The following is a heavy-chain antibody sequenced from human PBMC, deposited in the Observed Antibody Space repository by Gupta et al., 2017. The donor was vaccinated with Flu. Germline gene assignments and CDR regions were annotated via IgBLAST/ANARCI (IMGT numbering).Heavy chain of an antibody. J-gene: IGHJ6*02. CDR1: GFPFSTYA. CDR2: IRGNGGST. D-gene: IGHD2-8*01. V-gene: IGHV3-23*01. Sequence: EVQLLESGGGSVQPGGSLRLSCAASGFPFSTYAMSWVRQAPGKGLEWVSGIRGNGGSTSYADSVKGRFTISRDNSKNSPYLQMNSLRAEDTALYFCAKSLYGGLDVWGQGTTVTVSS. CDR3: AKSLYGGLDV.